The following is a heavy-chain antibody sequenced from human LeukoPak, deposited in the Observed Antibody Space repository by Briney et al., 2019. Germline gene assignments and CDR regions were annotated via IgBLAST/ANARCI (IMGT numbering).Heavy chain of an antibody. V-gene: IGHV3-30-3*01. Sequence: GGSLRLSCAASGFTFSSYTMYWVRQAPGKGLEWVAIISDDGSTKYYADSVKGRFTISRDNSKNTLYLQMNSLRDEDTAVYYCARAGKGATTQYHGMDVWGQGTTVTVPS. CDR2: ISDDGSTK. J-gene: IGHJ6*02. D-gene: IGHD5-12*01. CDR3: ARAGKGATTQYHGMDV. CDR1: GFTFSSYT.